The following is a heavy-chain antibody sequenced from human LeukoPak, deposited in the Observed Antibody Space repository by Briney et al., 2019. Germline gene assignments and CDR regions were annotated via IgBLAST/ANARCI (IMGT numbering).Heavy chain of an antibody. CDR3: ARGPGIRGVNARLDP. CDR2: IYHSGST. D-gene: IGHD3-10*01. V-gene: IGHV4-30-2*05. J-gene: IGHJ5*02. CDR1: GGSISSGGYS. Sequence: PSETLSLTCAVSGGSISSGGYSWSWIRQPPGKGLEWIGYIYHSGSTYYNPSLKSRVTISVDTSKNQFSLKLSSVTAADTAVYYCARGPGIRGVNARLDPWGQGTLVTVSS.